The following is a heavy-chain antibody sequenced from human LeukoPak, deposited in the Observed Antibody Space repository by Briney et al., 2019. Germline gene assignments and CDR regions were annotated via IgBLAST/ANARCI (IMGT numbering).Heavy chain of an antibody. J-gene: IGHJ4*02. CDR3: ARVVDTHFDY. Sequence: PGRSLRLSCAASGFTFNSYGMHWVRQAPGKGLEWVAVISYDGPNKYYADSVKGRFTISRDDSKSTLYLQMNSLRPEDTAVYYCARVVDTHFDYWGQGTLVTVSS. D-gene: IGHD5-18*01. V-gene: IGHV3-30*03. CDR1: GFTFNSYG. CDR2: ISYDGPNK.